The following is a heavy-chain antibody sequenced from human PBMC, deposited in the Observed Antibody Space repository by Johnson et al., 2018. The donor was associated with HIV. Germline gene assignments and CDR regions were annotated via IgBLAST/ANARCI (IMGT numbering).Heavy chain of an antibody. Sequence: QVQLVESGGGLVQPGRSLRLSCAASGFTFSSYAMHWVRQAPGKGLEWVAVTSYDGSNKYYADSVKGRFTISRDNSKNTLYLQMNSLRAEDTAVYYCTRGGWKVVTSIFAFDIWGQGTMVAVSS. CDR1: GFTFSSYA. CDR3: TRGGWKVVTSIFAFDI. CDR2: TSYDGSNK. D-gene: IGHD2-21*02. V-gene: IGHV3-30-3*01. J-gene: IGHJ3*02.